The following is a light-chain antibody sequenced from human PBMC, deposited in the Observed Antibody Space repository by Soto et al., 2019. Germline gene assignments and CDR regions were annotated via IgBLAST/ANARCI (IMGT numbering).Light chain of an antibody. V-gene: IGKV1-27*01. CDR3: QKYNSAPPVT. CDR2: GAS. Sequence: DIQMTQSPSSLSASVGDRVTISCRASQVINNYLAWYQQRPGKGPKLLIYGASTLQSGVPSRFSGSGFGTDFTLTIRSLQPEDVATYYCQKYNSAPPVTFGPGTTVHV. J-gene: IGKJ3*01. CDR1: QVINNY.